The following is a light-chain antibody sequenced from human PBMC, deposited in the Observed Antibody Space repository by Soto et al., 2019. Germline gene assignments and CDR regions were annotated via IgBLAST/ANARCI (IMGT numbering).Light chain of an antibody. V-gene: IGKV3-15*01. CDR3: QQYNDWPPWT. CDR1: QSVSSN. J-gene: IGKJ1*01. Sequence: EIVETQSPATLSVSTRERATLSCMSSQSVSSNLAWYQQKPGQAPRLLIYGASTRATGIPARFSGSGSGTEFTLTISSLQSEDFAVYYCQQYNDWPPWTVGQVTKV. CDR2: GAS.